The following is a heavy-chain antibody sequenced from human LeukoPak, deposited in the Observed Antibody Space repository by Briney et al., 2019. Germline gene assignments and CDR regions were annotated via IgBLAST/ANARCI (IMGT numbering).Heavy chain of an antibody. D-gene: IGHD2-15*01. V-gene: IGHV4-59*01. CDR1: GGSISSYY. CDR3: ARTTEGYCRGRSCYSYYYYMDV. CDR2: IYYGGST. Sequence: SETLSLTCTVSGGSISSYYWSWIRQPPGKGLEWIGYIYYGGSTNYNPSLKSRVTISVDMSKNQFSLKLRSVTAADTAVYYCARTTEGYCRGRSCYSYYYYMDVWGKGTTVTVSS. J-gene: IGHJ6*03.